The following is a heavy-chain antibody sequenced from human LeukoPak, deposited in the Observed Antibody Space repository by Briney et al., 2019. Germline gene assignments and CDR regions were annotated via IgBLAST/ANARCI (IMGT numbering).Heavy chain of an antibody. J-gene: IGHJ4*02. V-gene: IGHV3-7*01. CDR2: VNEDGSER. CDR1: GLTFSSFW. D-gene: IGHD3-16*01. CDR3: ASGGHSDY. Sequence: GGSLRLSCVASGLTFSSFWMSWARQAPGKGVEWVAIVNEDGSERNYVDSVKGRFTIARDNAKNSLSLQMNSLRAEDTAVYYCASGGHSDYWGQGTLVTVSS.